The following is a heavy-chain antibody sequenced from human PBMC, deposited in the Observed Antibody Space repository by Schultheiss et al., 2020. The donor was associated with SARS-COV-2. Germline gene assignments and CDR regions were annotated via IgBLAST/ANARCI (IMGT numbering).Heavy chain of an antibody. CDR3: ARDRNIALVMRYYSMDV. J-gene: IGHJ6*02. Sequence: SVKVSCKASGGTFSSYAISWVRQAPGQGLEWMGGIIPIFGTANYAQKFQGRVTITADESTSTAYMELSSLRSEDTAVYYCARDRNIALVMRYYSMDVWGQGTTVTVSS. CDR1: GGTFSSYA. D-gene: IGHD5-18*01. V-gene: IGHV1-69*13. CDR2: IIPIFGTA.